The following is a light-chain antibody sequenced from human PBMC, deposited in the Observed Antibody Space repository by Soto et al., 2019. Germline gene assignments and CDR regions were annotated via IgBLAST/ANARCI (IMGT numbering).Light chain of an antibody. CDR2: SNS. J-gene: IGLJ1*01. CDR1: SSNIGAGYD. CDR3: QSYDSRLSGSRV. V-gene: IGLV1-40*01. Sequence: QSVLTQPPSVSGAPGQSVTISCTGSSSNIGAGYDVNWYQQLPGTAPKLLIYSNSNRHSGVPDRLSGSKYGTSASLAITGLQAEDEADYYCQSYDSRLSGSRVFVTGTK.